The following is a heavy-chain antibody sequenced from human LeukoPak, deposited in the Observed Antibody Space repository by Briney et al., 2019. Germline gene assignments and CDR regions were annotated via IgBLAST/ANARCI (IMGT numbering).Heavy chain of an antibody. CDR3: ARDRDCTRNSCYTKFQSFDL. Sequence: GGSLRLSCSASSFTFRTYWMDWVRQAPGKGLEGVASIKEDGSDTNYVGSVRGRFTVSRDNTKNSLYLQMNSLRAEDTAVYYCARDRDCTRNSCYTKFQSFDLWGRGTLVTASS. CDR2: IKEDGSDT. D-gene: IGHD2-2*02. CDR1: SFTFRTYW. V-gene: IGHV3-7*01. J-gene: IGHJ2*01.